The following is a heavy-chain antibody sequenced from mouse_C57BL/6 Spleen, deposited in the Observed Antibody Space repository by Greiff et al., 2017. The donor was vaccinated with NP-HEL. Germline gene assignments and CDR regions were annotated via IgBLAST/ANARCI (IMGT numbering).Heavy chain of an antibody. D-gene: IGHD1-1*01. Sequence: QVQLQQPGAELVKPGASVKLSCKASGYTFTSYWMHWVKQRPGQGLEWIGMIHPNSGSTNYNEKFKSKATLTVDKSSSTAYMQLSSLTSEDSAVYYCARGAYYYDSSSFDFWGKGTTLTVSS. CDR3: ARGAYYYDSSSFDF. J-gene: IGHJ2*01. CDR1: GYTFTSYW. V-gene: IGHV1-64*01. CDR2: IHPNSGST.